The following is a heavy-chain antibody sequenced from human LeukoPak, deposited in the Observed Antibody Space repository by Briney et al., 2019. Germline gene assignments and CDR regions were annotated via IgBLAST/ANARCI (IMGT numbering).Heavy chain of an antibody. D-gene: IGHD3-22*01. Sequence: ASVKVSCKASGYTFTGYYMHWVRQAPGQGLEWMGRINPKSGGTNYAQKFQGRVTMTRDTSISTAYMELSRLRSGDMAVYYCAREREAITMIVGIWGQGTLVTVSS. CDR2: INPKSGGT. J-gene: IGHJ4*02. CDR1: GYTFTGYY. V-gene: IGHV1-2*06. CDR3: AREREAITMIVGI.